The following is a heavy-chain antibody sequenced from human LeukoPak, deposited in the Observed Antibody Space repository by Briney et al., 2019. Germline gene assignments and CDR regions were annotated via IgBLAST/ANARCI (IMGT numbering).Heavy chain of an antibody. CDR3: ARTDSYDSSGYPFDS. CDR1: GFTVSSNY. V-gene: IGHV3-66*01. CDR2: IYSGGST. D-gene: IGHD3-22*01. Sequence: GGSLRLSCAASGFTVSSNYMSWVRQAPGKGLEWVSVIYSGGSTYYADSVKGRFTISRDNSKNTLYLQMNSLRAEDTAVYYCARTDSYDSSGYPFDSWGQGTLVTVSS. J-gene: IGHJ4*02.